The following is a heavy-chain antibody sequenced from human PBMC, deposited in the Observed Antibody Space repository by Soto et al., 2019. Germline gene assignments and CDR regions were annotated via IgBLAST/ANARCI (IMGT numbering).Heavy chain of an antibody. D-gene: IGHD6-13*01. J-gene: IGHJ6*02. CDR1: GYSFTSYW. CDR2: IYPGDSDT. CDR3: ATSIAAAGTGNYYYGMDV. V-gene: IGHV5-51*01. Sequence: GESLKISCKGSGYSFTSYWIGWVRQMPGKGLEWMGIIYPGDSDTRYSPSSQGQVTISADKSISTAYLQWSSLKASDTAMYYCATSIAAAGTGNYYYGMDVWGQGTTVTVSS.